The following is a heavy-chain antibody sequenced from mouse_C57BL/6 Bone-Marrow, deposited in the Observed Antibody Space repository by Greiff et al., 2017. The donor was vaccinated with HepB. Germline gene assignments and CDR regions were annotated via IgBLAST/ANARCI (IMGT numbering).Heavy chain of an antibody. Sequence: EVQGVESGGDLVKPGGSLKLSCAASGFTFSSYGMSWVRQTPDKRLEWVATISSGGSYTYYPDSVKGRVTISRDNAKNTLYLQMSSLKSEDTAMYYCARHGSSPHWYFDVWGTGTTVTVSS. CDR2: ISSGGSYT. V-gene: IGHV5-6*01. CDR3: ARHGSSPHWYFDV. J-gene: IGHJ1*03. CDR1: GFTFSSYG. D-gene: IGHD1-1*01.